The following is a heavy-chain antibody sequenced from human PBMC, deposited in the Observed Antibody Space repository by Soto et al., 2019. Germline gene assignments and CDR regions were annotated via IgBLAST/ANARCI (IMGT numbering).Heavy chain of an antibody. D-gene: IGHD2-2*01. CDR1: GGSISGYY. V-gene: IGHV4-59*01. J-gene: IGHJ4*02. Sequence: SETLSLTCTVSGGSISGYYWSWIRQSPGKGLEWIGNIYYSGITNYNPSLKSRVTISVDTSKNQFSLKLTSVTAADTAVYYCARARYQPLQDNWGQGALVTVSS. CDR3: ARARYQPLQDN. CDR2: IYYSGIT.